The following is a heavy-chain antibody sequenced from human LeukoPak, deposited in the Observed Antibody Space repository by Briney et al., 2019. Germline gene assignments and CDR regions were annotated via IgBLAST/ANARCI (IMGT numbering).Heavy chain of an antibody. CDR2: IKSKTDGGTT. D-gene: IGHD4-23*01. CDR1: GFTFSNAW. J-gene: IGHJ4*02. Sequence: GGSLRLSCAASGFTFSNAWMSWVRQAPGKGLEWVGRIKSKTDGGTTDYAAPVKGRFTISRDDSKNTLYLQMNSLKTEDTAVYYCTTLIGYGGNSEVYWGQGTLVTVSS. V-gene: IGHV3-15*01. CDR3: TTLIGYGGNSEVY.